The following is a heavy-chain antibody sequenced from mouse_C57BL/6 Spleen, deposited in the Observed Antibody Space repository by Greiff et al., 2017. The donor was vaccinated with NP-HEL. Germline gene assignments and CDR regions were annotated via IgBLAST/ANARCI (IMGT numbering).Heavy chain of an antibody. CDR1: GFTFSDYG. CDR3: ARQLRYPWYCDV. J-gene: IGHJ1*03. Sequence: EVQRVESGGGLVQPGGSLKLSCAASGFTFSDYGMAWVRQAPRKGPEWVAFISNLAYSIYYADTVPGRFTISRENAKNTLYLEMGSLGSEDTAMYYCARQLRYPWYCDVWGTGTTVTVSS. D-gene: IGHD1-1*01. CDR2: ISNLAYSI. V-gene: IGHV5-15*01.